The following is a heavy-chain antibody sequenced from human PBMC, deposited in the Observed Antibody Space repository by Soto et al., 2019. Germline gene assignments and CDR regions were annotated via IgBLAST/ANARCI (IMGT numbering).Heavy chain of an antibody. CDR1: GFTFSSYW. V-gene: IGHV3-74*03. CDR3: ARSAVPIQLCGADV. Sequence: GGSLRLSCAASGFTFSSYWMHWVRQAPGKGLVWLSRIDTDGSTTKYADSVKGRFTISRDNAKNTVYLQMSSLRAEDTAVYFCARSAVPIQLCGADVWGQGTTVTVSS. J-gene: IGHJ6*02. D-gene: IGHD2-21*01. CDR2: IDTDGSTT.